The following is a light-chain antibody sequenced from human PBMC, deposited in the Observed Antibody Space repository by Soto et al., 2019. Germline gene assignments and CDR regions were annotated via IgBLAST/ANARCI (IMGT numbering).Light chain of an antibody. V-gene: IGLV2-8*01. Sequence: QCALTQPPSAYGSPGQSVTISCTGTSSDVGGYNYVSWYQQHPGKAPKLMIYEVSKRPSGVPDRFSGSKSGNTASLTVSGLQAEDEADYYCSSYAGSTVFGTGTKVTVL. CDR3: SSYAGSTV. J-gene: IGLJ1*01. CDR1: SSDVGGYNY. CDR2: EVS.